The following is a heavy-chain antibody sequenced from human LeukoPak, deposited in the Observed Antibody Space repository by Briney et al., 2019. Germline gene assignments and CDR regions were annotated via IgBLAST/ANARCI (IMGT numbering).Heavy chain of an antibody. CDR2: IKQDGSEK. CDR1: GFTFSSYW. V-gene: IGHV3-7*03. J-gene: IGHJ5*02. CDR3: ARGFIHCSSTSCYNWFDP. D-gene: IGHD2-2*01. Sequence: GGSLRLFCAASGFTFSSYWMSWGRQAPGKGLEWVANIKQDGSEKYYVDSVKGRFTISRDNAKNSLYLQMNSLRAEDTAVYYCARGFIHCSSTSCYNWFDPWGQGTLVTVSS.